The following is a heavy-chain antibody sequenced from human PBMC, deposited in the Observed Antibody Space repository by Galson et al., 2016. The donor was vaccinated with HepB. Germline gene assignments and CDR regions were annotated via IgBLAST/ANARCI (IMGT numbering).Heavy chain of an antibody. J-gene: IGHJ4*02. D-gene: IGHD1-26*01. CDR2: NDWDDDK. V-gene: IGHV2-70*01. Sequence: PALVKPTQTLTLTCTFSGFSLSTSKMSVTWIRQPPGKALEWLALNDWDDDKYYSTSLKTRPTMSKDTSKNQVVLTMTNMDPVDTATYYCARAPYSGSYSGLDFWGQGTLVTVSS. CDR3: ARAPYSGSYSGLDF. CDR1: GFSLSTSKMS.